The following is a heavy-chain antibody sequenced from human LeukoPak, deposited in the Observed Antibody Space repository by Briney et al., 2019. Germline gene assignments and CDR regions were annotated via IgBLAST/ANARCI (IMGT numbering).Heavy chain of an antibody. V-gene: IGHV3-23*01. J-gene: IGHJ4*02. Sequence: GGSLRLSCAASGFTFSSYAMSWVRQAPGKGLEWVSCISGSGGSTYYADFMKGRFTISRDNSKNTLYLQMNSLRAEDTAVYYCAKDAGYSSSWSPDYWGQGTLVTVSS. CDR1: GFTFSSYA. D-gene: IGHD6-13*01. CDR2: ISGSGGST. CDR3: AKDAGYSSSWSPDY.